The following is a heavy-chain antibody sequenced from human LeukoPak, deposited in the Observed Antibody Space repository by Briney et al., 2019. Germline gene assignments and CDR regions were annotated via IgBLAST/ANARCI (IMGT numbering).Heavy chain of an antibody. CDR2: IYHTGST. J-gene: IGHJ4*02. CDR3: ARAGDIAAHIDY. CDR1: GGSISTYY. Sequence: SETLSLTCTVSGGSISTYYWSWIRQPPGKGLEWIGYIYHTGSTNYNPSLKSRVTISVDTSKSQFSLKLNSVTAADTAVYYCARAGDIAAHIDYWGQGTLVTVSS. V-gene: IGHV4-59*08. D-gene: IGHD6-6*01.